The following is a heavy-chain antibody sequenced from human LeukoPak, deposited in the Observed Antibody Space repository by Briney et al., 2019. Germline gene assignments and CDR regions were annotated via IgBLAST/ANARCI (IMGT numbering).Heavy chain of an antibody. CDR3: ARDSIELDHYYYYYYGMDV. V-gene: IGHV1-8*01. Sequence: ASVKVSCKASGYTFTSYDINWVRQATGQGLEWMGWMNPNSGNTGYAQKFQGRVTMTRNTSISTAYMELSSLRSEDTAVYYCARDSIELDHYYYYYYGMDVWGQGTTVTVSS. D-gene: IGHD6-6*01. J-gene: IGHJ6*02. CDR2: MNPNSGNT. CDR1: GYTFTSYD.